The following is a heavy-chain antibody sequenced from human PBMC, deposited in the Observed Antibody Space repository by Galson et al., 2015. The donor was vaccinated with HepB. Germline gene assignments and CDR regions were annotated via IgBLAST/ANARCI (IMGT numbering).Heavy chain of an antibody. Sequence: APGKGLEWVSAISGSGGSTYYADSVKGRFTISRDNSKNTLYLQMNSLRAEDTAVYYCATGYCSGGSCLPHDYWGQGTLVTVSS. CDR3: ATGYCSGGSCLPHDY. D-gene: IGHD2-15*01. CDR2: ISGSGGST. J-gene: IGHJ4*02. V-gene: IGHV3-23*01.